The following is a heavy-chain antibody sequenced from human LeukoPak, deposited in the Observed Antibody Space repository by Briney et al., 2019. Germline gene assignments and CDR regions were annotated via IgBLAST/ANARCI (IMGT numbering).Heavy chain of an antibody. CDR2: IYYSGST. V-gene: IGHV4-59*01. CDR3: ARDTNAYYDFWSGYLGAFDI. Sequence: SETLSLTCAVYGGSFSGYYWSWIRQPPGKGLEWIGYIYYSGSTNYNPSLKSRVTISVDTSKNQFSLKLSSVTAADTAVYYCARDTNAYYDFWSGYLGAFDIWGQGTMVTVSS. J-gene: IGHJ3*02. CDR1: GGSFSGYY. D-gene: IGHD3-3*01.